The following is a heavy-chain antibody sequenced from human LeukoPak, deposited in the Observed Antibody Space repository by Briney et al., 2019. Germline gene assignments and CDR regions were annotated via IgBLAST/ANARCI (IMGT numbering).Heavy chain of an antibody. J-gene: IGHJ6*02. CDR2: FNHSGST. D-gene: IGHD3-22*01. CDR1: GGSFSGYY. V-gene: IGHV4-34*01. CDR3: ARGPTYYYDSSGYSGAYYYYYGMDV. Sequence: KPSETLSLTCAVYGGSFSGYYWSWIRQPPGKGLEWIGEFNHSGSTNYNPSLKSRVTISVDTSKNQFSLKLSSVTAADTAVYYCARGPTYYYDSSGYSGAYYYYYGMDVWGQGTRSPSP.